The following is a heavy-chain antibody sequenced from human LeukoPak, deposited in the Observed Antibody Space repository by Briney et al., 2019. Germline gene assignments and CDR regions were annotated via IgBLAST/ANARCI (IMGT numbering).Heavy chain of an antibody. J-gene: IGHJ4*02. Sequence: GGSLRLSFAASGFTFSSYAMSWVRQAPGKGLEWVSAISGSGGSTYYADSVKGRFTISRDNSKNTLYLQMNSLRAEDTAVYYCAKDRGGGITMIVVVIDWGQGTLVTVSS. D-gene: IGHD3-22*01. CDR3: AKDRGGGITMIVVVID. CDR2: ISGSGGST. V-gene: IGHV3-23*01. CDR1: GFTFSSYA.